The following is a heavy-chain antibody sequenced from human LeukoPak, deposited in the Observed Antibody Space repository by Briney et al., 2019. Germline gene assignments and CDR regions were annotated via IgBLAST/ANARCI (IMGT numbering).Heavy chain of an antibody. Sequence: PGGSLRLSCAASGFTFSNAWMSWVRQAPGKGLEWVGRIKSKTDGGTTDYAAPVKGRFTISRDDSKSTLYLQMNSLKTEDTAVYYCTTDRHYYYYYMDVWGKGTTVTVSS. V-gene: IGHV3-15*01. CDR1: GFTFSNAW. J-gene: IGHJ6*03. D-gene: IGHD6-6*01. CDR2: IKSKTDGGTT. CDR3: TTDRHYYYYYMDV.